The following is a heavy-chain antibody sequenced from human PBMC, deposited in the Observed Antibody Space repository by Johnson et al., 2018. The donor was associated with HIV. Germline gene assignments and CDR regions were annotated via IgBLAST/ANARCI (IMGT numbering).Heavy chain of an antibody. CDR2: ISYDGSNK. J-gene: IGHJ3*02. CDR3: ARDPLTAARWGPMNGGAFDI. V-gene: IGHV3-30*04. D-gene: IGHD6-6*01. Sequence: QVQLVESGGGLVQPGGSLRLSCAASGFTFSSYAMHWVRQAPGKGLEWVAVISYDGSNKYYADSVKGRFTISRANSKNTQYLQMNSLRAEDTAVYYCARDPLTAARWGPMNGGAFDIWGQGTMVTVSS. CDR1: GFTFSSYA.